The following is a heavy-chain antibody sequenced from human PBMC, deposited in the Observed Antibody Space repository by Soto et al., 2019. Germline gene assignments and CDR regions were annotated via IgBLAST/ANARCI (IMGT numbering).Heavy chain of an antibody. D-gene: IGHD2-2*01. J-gene: IGHJ6*02. CDR1: GYSFTSHW. Sequence: LKISCKTSGYSFTSHWIAWVRQMPGKGLEWMGIIYPSDSDIRYRPSLQGQVTISVDKSISTAYLQWSSLKASDTATYYCARQDYSNYRGGMDVWGQGTTVTVSS. V-gene: IGHV5-51*01. CDR3: ARQDYSNYRGGMDV. CDR2: IYPSDSDI.